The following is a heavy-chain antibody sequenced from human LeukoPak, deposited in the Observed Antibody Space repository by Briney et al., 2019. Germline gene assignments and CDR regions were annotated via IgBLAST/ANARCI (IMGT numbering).Heavy chain of an antibody. J-gene: IGHJ4*02. CDR2: ISGSGGST. V-gene: IGHV3-23*01. CDR3: AKDYGEYWGGYYFDY. Sequence: GGSLRLSCAASGFTFSSYAMSWVRQAPGKALEWVSAISGSGGSTYYADSVKGRFTISRDNSKNTLYLQMNSLRAEDTAVYYCAKDYGEYWGGYYFDYWGQGTLVTVSS. D-gene: IGHD3-10*01. CDR1: GFTFSSYA.